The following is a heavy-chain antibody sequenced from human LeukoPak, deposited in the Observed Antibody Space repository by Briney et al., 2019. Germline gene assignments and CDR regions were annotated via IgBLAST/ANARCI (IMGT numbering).Heavy chain of an antibody. CDR1: GFTFSSYW. Sequence: GGSLRLSCAASGFTFSSYWMSWVRQAPGKGLEWVANIKQDGSEKYYVDSVKGRFTISRDNAKNSLYLQMNSLRAEDTAVYYWARARLDFWSGYYLDYWGQGTLVTVSS. CDR3: ARARLDFWSGYYLDY. D-gene: IGHD3-3*01. J-gene: IGHJ4*02. CDR2: IKQDGSEK. V-gene: IGHV3-7*01.